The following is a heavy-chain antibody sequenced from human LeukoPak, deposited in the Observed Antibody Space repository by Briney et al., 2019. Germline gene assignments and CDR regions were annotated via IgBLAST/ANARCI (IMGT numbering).Heavy chain of an antibody. CDR3: ARGGADGVRGMIYDYYYYMDV. D-gene: IGHD3-10*01. CDR1: GFTFSSYE. V-gene: IGHV3-66*01. CDR2: FYSRGSR. J-gene: IGHJ6*03. Sequence: GGSLRLSCAASGFTFSSYEMNWVRQAPGKGLEWVSVFYSRGSRYYADSVKGRFTITRDDSKNTLDLQMNSLRVEDTAVYYCARGGADGVRGMIYDYYYYMDVWGKGTTVTVAS.